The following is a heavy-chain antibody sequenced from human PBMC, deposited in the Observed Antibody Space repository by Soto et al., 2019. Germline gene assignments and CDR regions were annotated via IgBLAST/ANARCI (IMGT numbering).Heavy chain of an antibody. V-gene: IGHV3-33*01. Sequence: QMQLVESGGGVVQPGRSLRLSCAASGFTFSNYGMHWVRQAPVKGLEWVAIIWYDGSNKYYADSVKGRFTISRDNSKNTVYLQMNSLRDEDTAMYYCAAGEPLHYRGQGTLVTVSS. CDR2: IWYDGSNK. D-gene: IGHD3-10*01. J-gene: IGHJ4*02. CDR1: GFTFSNYG. CDR3: AAGEPLHY.